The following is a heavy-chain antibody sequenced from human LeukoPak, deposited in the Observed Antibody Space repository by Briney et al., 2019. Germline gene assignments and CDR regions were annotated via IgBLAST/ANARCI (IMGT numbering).Heavy chain of an antibody. J-gene: IGHJ5*02. Sequence: PGGSLRLSCAASGFTFSSYSMNWVRQAPGKGLEWVSSISSSSSYIYYADSVKGRFTISRDNAKNSLYLQMNSLRAEDTAVYYCARGSGITYNWFDPWGQGTLVTVSS. D-gene: IGHD1-7*01. V-gene: IGHV3-21*01. CDR1: GFTFSSYS. CDR3: ARGSGITYNWFDP. CDR2: ISSSSSYI.